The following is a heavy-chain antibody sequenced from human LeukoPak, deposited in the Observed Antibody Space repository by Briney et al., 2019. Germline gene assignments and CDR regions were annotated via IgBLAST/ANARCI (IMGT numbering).Heavy chain of an antibody. D-gene: IGHD2/OR15-2a*01. CDR1: GFTFSSYA. CDR3: ATDLAQGYFGS. J-gene: IGHJ4*02. CDR2: IKSKDIGATT. V-gene: IGHV3-15*01. Sequence: GGSLRLSCAPSGFTFSSYAMHCVRQAPGKGLEGVGRIKSKDIGATTDYAAPVKGTFTISREDSKKSRYLQMDSLNTQHRTVYYCATDLAQGYFGSWGQGTLVTASS.